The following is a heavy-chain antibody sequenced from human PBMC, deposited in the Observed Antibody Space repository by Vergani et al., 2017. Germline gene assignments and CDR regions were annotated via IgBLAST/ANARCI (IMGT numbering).Heavy chain of an antibody. CDR1: GFTFSSYG. J-gene: IGHJ6*03. CDR2: IWYDGSNK. D-gene: IGHD6-13*01. V-gene: IGHV3-33*06. Sequence: QVQLVESGGGVVQPGRSLRLSCAASGFTFSSYGMHWVRQAPGKGLEWVAVIWYDGSNKYYADSVKGRFTISRDNSKNTLYLQMNSLRTEDTAVYYCAKDPAAHYYYYYMDVWGKGTTVTVSS. CDR3: AKDPAAHYYYYYMDV.